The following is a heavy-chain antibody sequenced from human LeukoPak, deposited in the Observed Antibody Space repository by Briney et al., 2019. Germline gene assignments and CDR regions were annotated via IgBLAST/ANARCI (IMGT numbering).Heavy chain of an antibody. CDR2: INPDNGGT. CDR1: GYSFTGYY. CDR3: ARGVNYYDGRGQYDSFDI. V-gene: IGHV1-2*02. J-gene: IGHJ3*02. Sequence: ASVKVSCKASGYSFTGYYIHWVRQAPGQGLEWMGWINPDNGGTNYAQKFQGRVTMARDTSISTAYLELSSLISDDTAVYYCARGVNYYDGRGQYDSFDIWGQGTMVTVSS. D-gene: IGHD3-22*01.